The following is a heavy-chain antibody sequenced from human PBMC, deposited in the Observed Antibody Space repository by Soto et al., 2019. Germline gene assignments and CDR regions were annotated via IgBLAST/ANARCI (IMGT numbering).Heavy chain of an antibody. CDR1: GFTFSSYG. Sequence: QVQLVESGGGVVQPGRSLRLSCAASGFTFSSYGMHWVRQAPGKGLEWVAVISYDGSNKYYADSVMGRFTISRDNSKNTLYLQMNSLRAEDTAVYYCAATWDGYSYGDGVYYFDYWGQGTLVTVSS. CDR2: ISYDGSNK. J-gene: IGHJ4*02. V-gene: IGHV3-30*03. CDR3: AATWDGYSYGDGVYYFDY. D-gene: IGHD5-18*01.